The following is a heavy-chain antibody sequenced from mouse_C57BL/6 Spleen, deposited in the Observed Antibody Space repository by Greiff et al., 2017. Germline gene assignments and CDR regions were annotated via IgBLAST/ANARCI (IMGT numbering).Heavy chain of an antibody. J-gene: IGHJ2*01. CDR2: IDPEDGET. CDR3: ARGDSSGYYFDY. D-gene: IGHD3-2*02. CDR1: GFNIKDYY. V-gene: IGHV14-2*01. Sequence: DVKLVESGAELVKPGASVKLSCTASGFNIKDYYMHWVKQRTEQGLEWIGRIDPEDGETKYAPKFQGKATITADTSSNTAYLQLSSLTSEDTAVYYCARGDSSGYYFDYWGQGTTLTVSS.